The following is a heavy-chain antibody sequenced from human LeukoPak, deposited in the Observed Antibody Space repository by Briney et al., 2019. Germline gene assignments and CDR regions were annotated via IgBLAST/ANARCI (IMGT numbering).Heavy chain of an antibody. J-gene: IGHJ4*02. CDR2: INHSGST. D-gene: IGHD1-26*01. V-gene: IGHV4-34*01. Sequence: SETLSLTCAVYGGSFSGYYWSWIRQPPGKGLEWIGEINHSGSTNYNPSLKSRVTISVDTSKNQFSLKLSSVTAADTAVYYCARAAGADYWGQGTLITVSS. CDR1: GGSFSGYY. CDR3: ARAAGADY.